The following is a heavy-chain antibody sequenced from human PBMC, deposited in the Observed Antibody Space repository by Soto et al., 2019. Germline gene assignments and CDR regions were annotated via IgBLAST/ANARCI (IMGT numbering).Heavy chain of an antibody. J-gene: IGHJ6*02. V-gene: IGHV1-69*06. CDR3: ARVLRDVQDNYCCYRMDV. Sequence: QVQLVQSGAEVKKPGSSVKVSCKASGGTFSSYAISWVRQAPGQGLEWMGGIIPIFGTANYAQKFQGRVTITADKSTSTAYMELSRLRSEDTAVYYCARVLRDVQDNYCCYRMDVWGQGTTGTGSS. CDR2: IIPIFGTA. D-gene: IGHD6-6*01. CDR1: GGTFSSYA.